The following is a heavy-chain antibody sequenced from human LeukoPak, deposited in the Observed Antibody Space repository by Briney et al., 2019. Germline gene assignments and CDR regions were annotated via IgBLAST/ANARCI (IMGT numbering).Heavy chain of an antibody. Sequence: GGSLRLSCTASGFTFGDYALHWVRQAPGKGLEWVSGISWNSRSIGYADPVRGRFTISRDNVKNSLYLQMNSLRGEDTALYYCAKDSRQAQWLGLDYWGQGTLVPGSS. CDR2: ISWNSRSI. D-gene: IGHD6-19*01. CDR1: GFTFGDYA. J-gene: IGHJ4*02. V-gene: IGHV3-9*01. CDR3: AKDSRQAQWLGLDY.